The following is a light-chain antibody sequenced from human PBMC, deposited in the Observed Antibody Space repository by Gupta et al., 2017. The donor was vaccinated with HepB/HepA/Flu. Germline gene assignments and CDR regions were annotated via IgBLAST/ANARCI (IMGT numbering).Light chain of an antibody. J-gene: IGKJ5*01. V-gene: IGKV3-15*01. Sequence: ERVMTQSPVTLSLSPGERATLSCRASQSVSSNLAWYQQKPGQAPRLLIYGASTRATGIPARFSGSGSGTEFTLTISGRQSEDFAVYYCQQYDNWPPITFGQGTRLEIK. CDR1: QSVSSN. CDR3: QQYDNWPPIT. CDR2: GAS.